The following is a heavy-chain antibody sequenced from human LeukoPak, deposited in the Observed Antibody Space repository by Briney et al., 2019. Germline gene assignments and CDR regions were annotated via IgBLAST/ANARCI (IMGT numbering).Heavy chain of an antibody. D-gene: IGHD1-26*01. J-gene: IGHJ4*02. CDR1: GFTFSTYW. CDR3: ARPSLNSGSYFDY. CDR2: INQDESEK. V-gene: IGHV3-7*01. Sequence: GGSLGLSCAASGFTFSTYWMGWVRQTPGKGLEWVANINQDESEKKYVDSVKGRFTISRDNARNSLSLQMNSLRAEDTAVYYCARPSLNSGSYFDYWGQGTLVTVSS.